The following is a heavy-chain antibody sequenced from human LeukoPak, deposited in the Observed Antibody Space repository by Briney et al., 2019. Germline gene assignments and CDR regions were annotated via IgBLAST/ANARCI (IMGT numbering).Heavy chain of an antibody. Sequence: GGSLRLSCAASGFTFSDYYMNWIRQAPGKGLEWVSYISSSGSTIYCADSVKGRFTISRDNAKNSLYLQMNSLRAEDTAVYYCARSGYYDSSGYYDYWGQGTLVTVSS. V-gene: IGHV3-11*01. CDR2: ISSSGSTI. J-gene: IGHJ4*02. CDR1: GFTFSDYY. D-gene: IGHD3-22*01. CDR3: ARSGYYDSSGYYDY.